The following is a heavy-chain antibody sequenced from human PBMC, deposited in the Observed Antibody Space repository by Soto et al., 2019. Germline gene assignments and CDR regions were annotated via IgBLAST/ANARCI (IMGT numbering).Heavy chain of an antibody. V-gene: IGHV3-23*01. CDR3: ASGGLHGYTNGGLSYFHS. CDR1: ELSSSNHA. J-gene: IGHJ4*02. Sequence: EVHLLESGGGLVQPGGSLRLSCAASELSSSNHAMTWVRQAPGKGLEWVSGISGSDGGAYNADSVKGRFTISRDKSRSTLYLEVNSLRVEDTAVYYCASGGLHGYTNGGLSYFHSWGQGTLVTVSS. D-gene: IGHD5-18*01. CDR2: ISGSDGGA.